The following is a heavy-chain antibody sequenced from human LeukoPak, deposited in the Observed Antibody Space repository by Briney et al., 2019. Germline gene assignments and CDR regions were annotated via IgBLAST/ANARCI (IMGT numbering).Heavy chain of an antibody. CDR2: IYYSGST. J-gene: IGHJ4*02. CDR1: GGSISSGGYY. D-gene: IGHD3-22*01. Sequence: SETLSLTCTVPGGSISSGGYYWSWIRQHPGKGLEWIGYIYYSGSTYYNPSLKSRVTISVDTSKNQFSLKLRSVTAADTAVYYCAIHYYDSSGTFDYWGQGTLVTVSS. V-gene: IGHV4-39*01. CDR3: AIHYYDSSGTFDY.